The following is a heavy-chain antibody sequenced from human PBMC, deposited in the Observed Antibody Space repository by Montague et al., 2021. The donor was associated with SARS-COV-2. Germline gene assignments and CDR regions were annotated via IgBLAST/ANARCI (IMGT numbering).Heavy chain of an antibody. CDR3: ARMPYDILTGSGYYGMDV. CDR2: IDRDDDK. D-gene: IGHD3-9*01. CDR1: GFSLSTSGMC. J-gene: IGHJ6*02. V-gene: IGHV2-70*01. Sequence: PPLVKPTQTLTLTCTFSGFSLSTSGMCVSWIRQPPGKALEWLALIDRDDDKYYSTSLKTRLTISKDTSKNQVVLTMTNMDPVDTATYYCARMPYDILTGSGYYGMDVWGQGTTVTVSS.